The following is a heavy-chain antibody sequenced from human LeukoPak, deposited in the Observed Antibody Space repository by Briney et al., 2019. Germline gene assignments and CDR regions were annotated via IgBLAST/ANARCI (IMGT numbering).Heavy chain of an antibody. J-gene: IGHJ4*02. CDR1: GGSISSSNW. Sequence: PSETLSLTCAVSGGSISSSNWWSWVRQPPGKGLEWIGEIYHSGSTNYNPSLKSRVTISVDKSKNQFSLKLSSVTAADTAVYYCASLSRDSGGSFYFDYWGQGTLVTVSS. D-gene: IGHD2-15*01. CDR2: IYHSGST. CDR3: ASLSRDSGGSFYFDY. V-gene: IGHV4-4*02.